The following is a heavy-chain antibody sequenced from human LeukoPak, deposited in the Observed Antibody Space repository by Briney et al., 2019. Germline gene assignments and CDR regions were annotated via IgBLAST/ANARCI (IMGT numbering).Heavy chain of an antibody. D-gene: IGHD3-10*01. J-gene: IGHJ5*02. V-gene: IGHV3-48*01. CDR2: ISSSSSTI. Sequence: GGSLRLSCAASGFTFSSYSMNWVRQAPGKGLEWVSYISSSSSTIYYADSVKGRFTISRDNAKNSLYLQMNSLRAEDTAVYYCARGPRTSSGSYFNWFDPWGQGTLVTVSP. CDR1: GFTFSSYS. CDR3: ARGPRTSSGSYFNWFDP.